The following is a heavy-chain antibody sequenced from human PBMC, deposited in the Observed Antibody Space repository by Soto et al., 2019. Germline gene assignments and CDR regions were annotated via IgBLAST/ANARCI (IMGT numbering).Heavy chain of an antibody. V-gene: IGHV4-4*07. CDR3: EGESGENWSYEAY. J-gene: IGHJ4*02. CDR2: ISTTGNT. CDR1: GDTITSFS. D-gene: IGHD1-7*01. Sequence: SETLSLTCTVSGDTITSFSWNWIRQSAGKGLEWIGRISTTGNTHYNPSLESRVTMSLDTSKNQFSLKLTSVTAADTAVYYCEGESGENWSYEAYWGQGTLVTV.